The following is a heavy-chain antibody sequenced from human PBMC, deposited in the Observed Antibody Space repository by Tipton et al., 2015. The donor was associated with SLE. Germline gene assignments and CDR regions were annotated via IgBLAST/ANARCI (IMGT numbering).Heavy chain of an antibody. CDR3: AAGSSRSTDY. Sequence: SLRLSCGASRFSFSIYWMHWVRQAPGKGLVWVSRISDDGSSTSYADSVKGRFTISRDNTKNTLYLEMNSLRVEDTAVYYCAAGSSRSTDYWGHGTLVSVSS. V-gene: IGHV3-74*01. J-gene: IGHJ4*01. CDR2: ISDDGSST. D-gene: IGHD6-13*01. CDR1: RFSFSIYW.